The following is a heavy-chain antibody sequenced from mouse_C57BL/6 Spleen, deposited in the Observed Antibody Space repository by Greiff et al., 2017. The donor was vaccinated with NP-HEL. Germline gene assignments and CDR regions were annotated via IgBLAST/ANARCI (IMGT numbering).Heavy chain of an antibody. V-gene: IGHV1-80*01. CDR2: IYPGDGDT. CDR1: GYAFSIYW. Sequence: QVQLQQSGAELVKPGASVKISCKASGYAFSIYWMNWVKQRPGKGLEWIGQIYPGDGDTNYNGKFKGKATLTADKSSSTAYMQLSSLTSEDSAVYFCARFPFTTVVATDAMDYWGQGTSVTVSS. D-gene: IGHD1-1*01. J-gene: IGHJ4*01. CDR3: ARFPFTTVVATDAMDY.